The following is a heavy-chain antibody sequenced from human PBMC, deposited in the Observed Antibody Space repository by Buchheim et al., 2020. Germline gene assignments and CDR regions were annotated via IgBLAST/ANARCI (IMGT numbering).Heavy chain of an antibody. J-gene: IGHJ4*02. CDR2: INPNSGGT. CDR1: GYTFTGYY. CDR3: AREAHFHSAIYCSGGSCHLDY. D-gene: IGHD2-15*01. Sequence: QVQLVQSGAEVKKPGASVKVSCKASGYTFTGYYMHWVRQSPGQGLEWMGCINPNSGGTNYAQKFQGRVTMTRDTSISTAYMELSRLRSDDTAVYYCAREAHFHSAIYCSGGSCHLDYWGQGTL. V-gene: IGHV1-2*02.